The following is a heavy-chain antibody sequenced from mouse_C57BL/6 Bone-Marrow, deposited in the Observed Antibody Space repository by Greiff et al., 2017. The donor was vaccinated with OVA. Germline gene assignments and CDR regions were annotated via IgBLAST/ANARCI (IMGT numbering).Heavy chain of an antibody. CDR1: GYTFTSYW. J-gene: IGHJ3*01. D-gene: IGHD2-4*01. V-gene: IGHV1-64*01. CDR2: IHPNSGST. Sequence: QVQLQQPGAELVKPGASVKLSCKASGYTFTSYWMHWVKQRPGQGLEWIGMIHPNSGSTNYNEKFKSKATLTVDKSSSTAYMQLSSLTSEDSAVYCCARAIYYDYDVWFAYWGQGTLVTVSA. CDR3: ARAIYYDYDVWFAY.